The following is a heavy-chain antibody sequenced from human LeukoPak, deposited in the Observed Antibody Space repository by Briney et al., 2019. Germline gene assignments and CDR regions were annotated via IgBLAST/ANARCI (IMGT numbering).Heavy chain of an antibody. CDR3: ARGLLRYFDYYYMDV. V-gene: IGHV1-18*01. Sequence: GASVKVSCKASGYTFTSYGISWVRQAPGQGLEWMGWISAYNGNTNYAQKFQGRVTITADKSTSTAYTELSSLRSEDTAVYYCARGLLRYFDYYYMDVWGKGTTVTVSS. CDR2: ISAYNGNT. D-gene: IGHD3-9*01. CDR1: GYTFTSYG. J-gene: IGHJ6*03.